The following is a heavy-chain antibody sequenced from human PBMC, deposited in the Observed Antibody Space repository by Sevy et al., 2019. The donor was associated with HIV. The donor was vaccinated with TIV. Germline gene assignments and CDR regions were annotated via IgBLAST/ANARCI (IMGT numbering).Heavy chain of an antibody. J-gene: IGHJ6*02. CDR3: ARPRANYVDHYFFYAMDV. CDR1: GFAFSNYYA. D-gene: IGHD4-17*01. Sequence: GGSLRLSCAASGFAFSNYYAMHWVRQAPGKGLEWVALISYDGSDKYYEDSVKGRFTISRDNFKNTLYLQMNSLTTEDTAVYYGARPRANYVDHYFFYAMDVWGQGTMVTVSS. V-gene: IGHV3-30-3*01. CDR2: ISYDGSDK.